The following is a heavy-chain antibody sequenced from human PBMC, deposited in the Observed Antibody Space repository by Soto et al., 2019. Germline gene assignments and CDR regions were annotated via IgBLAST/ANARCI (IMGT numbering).Heavy chain of an antibody. D-gene: IGHD1-1*01. V-gene: IGHV3-21*01. CDR1: GFTFSSYS. CDR2: ISSSSSYI. J-gene: IGHJ6*02. CDR3: ARDRTTTHGMDV. Sequence: GGSLRLSCAASGFTFSSYSMNWVRQAPGKGLEWVSSISSSSSYIYYADSVKGRFTISRDNAKNSLYLQMNSLRAEDTAVYYCARDRTTTHGMDVWGQGTTVTVSS.